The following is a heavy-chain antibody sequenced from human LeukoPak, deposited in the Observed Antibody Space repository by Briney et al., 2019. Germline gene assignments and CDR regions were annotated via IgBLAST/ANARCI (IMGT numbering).Heavy chain of an antibody. J-gene: IGHJ4*02. Sequence: HSGGSLRLSCEASGFPFGSYVMSWVRQAPGKGLEWIAYINHNAEMIFYPDFVKGRFSISRDNAENSLYLQMNALRYEDTAIYYCARDHDWAFDLWGQGTLVTVSS. V-gene: IGHV3-48*02. CDR1: GFPFGSYV. D-gene: IGHD3-9*01. CDR3: ARDHDWAFDL. CDR2: INHNAEMI.